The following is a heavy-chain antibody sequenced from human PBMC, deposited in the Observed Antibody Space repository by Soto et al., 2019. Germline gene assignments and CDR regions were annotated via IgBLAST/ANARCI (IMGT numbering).Heavy chain of an antibody. D-gene: IGHD3-9*01. CDR2: INHSGST. V-gene: IGHV4-34*01. Sequence: SETLSLTCAVYGGSFSGYYWSWIRQPPGKGLEWVGEINHSGSTNYNPSLKSRVTISVDTSKNQFSLKLSSVTAADTAVYYCARGQYYDILTGYLVSWFDPWGQGTLVTVSS. CDR1: GGSFSGYY. CDR3: ARGQYYDILTGYLVSWFDP. J-gene: IGHJ5*02.